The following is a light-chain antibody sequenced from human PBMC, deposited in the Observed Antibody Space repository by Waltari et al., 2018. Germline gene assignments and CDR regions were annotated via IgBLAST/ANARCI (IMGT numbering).Light chain of an antibody. CDR3: MQGSYWPDT. Sequence: DVVMTQSPLSLPVTLGQPASISCRSSQSLVYSDGNTSLNWFQQRPGQSPRRLIYKVSNRDSGVPDRFSGSGSGTDFTLKISRVEAEDVGVYYCMQGSYWPDTFGGGTKVEIK. V-gene: IGKV2-30*01. CDR1: QSLVYSDGNTS. J-gene: IGKJ4*01. CDR2: KVS.